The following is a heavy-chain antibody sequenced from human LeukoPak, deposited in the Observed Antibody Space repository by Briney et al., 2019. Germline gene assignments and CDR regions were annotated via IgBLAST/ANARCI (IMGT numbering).Heavy chain of an antibody. J-gene: IGHJ3*02. D-gene: IGHD3-22*01. V-gene: IGHV3-21*01. CDR3: AREDYYDSSGYSPGAFDI. CDR1: GFTFSSYS. Sequence: NPGGSLRLSCAASGFTFSSYSMTWVRQAPGKGLEWVSSISSSSSYIYYADSVKGRFTISRDNTKNSLYLQMNSLRAEDTAVYYCAREDYYDSSGYSPGAFDIWGQGKMVTVSS. CDR2: ISSSSSYI.